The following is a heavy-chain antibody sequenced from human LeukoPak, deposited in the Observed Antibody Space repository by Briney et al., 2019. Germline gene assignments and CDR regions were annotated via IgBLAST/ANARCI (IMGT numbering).Heavy chain of an antibody. D-gene: IGHD3-16*01. Sequence: PSETLSLTCAVSGGSISSGGYSWSWVRQPPGKGLEWIGYIYHSGSTYYNPSLKSRVTISVDRSKNQFSLKLSSVTAADTAAYYCARGTAYDYVWGSPYYFDYWGQGTLVTVSS. V-gene: IGHV4-30-2*01. CDR1: GGSISSGGYS. CDR2: IYHSGST. CDR3: ARGTAYDYVWGSPYYFDY. J-gene: IGHJ4*02.